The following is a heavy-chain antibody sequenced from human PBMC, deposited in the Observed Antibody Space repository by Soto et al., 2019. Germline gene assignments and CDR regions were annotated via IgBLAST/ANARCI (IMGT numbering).Heavy chain of an antibody. CDR2: IYYSGST. J-gene: IGHJ5*02. CDR3: ARGPKHYDYVWGSYRGNWFDP. Sequence: SETLSLTCTVSGGSVSSGSYYRSWIRQPPGKGLEWIGYIYYSGSTNYNPSLKSRVTISVDTSKNQFSLKLSSVTAADTAVYYCARGPKHYDYVWGSYRGNWFDPWGQGTLVTVSS. D-gene: IGHD3-16*02. V-gene: IGHV4-61*01. CDR1: GGSVSSGSYY.